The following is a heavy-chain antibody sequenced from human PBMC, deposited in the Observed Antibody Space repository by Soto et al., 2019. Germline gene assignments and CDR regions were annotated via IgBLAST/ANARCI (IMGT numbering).Heavy chain of an antibody. CDR2: IYYSGST. D-gene: IGHD3-3*01. Sequence: SETLSLTCTVSGCSISSRSYYWGWIRQPPGKGLEWIGSIYYSGSTYYNPSLKSRATISVDTSKNQFSLKLSSVTAADTAVYYCACQTLDFWSGRRGYNWFDPWGQGTLVTVSS. V-gene: IGHV4-39*01. J-gene: IGHJ5*01. CDR1: GCSISSRSYY. CDR3: ACQTLDFWSGRRGYNWFDP.